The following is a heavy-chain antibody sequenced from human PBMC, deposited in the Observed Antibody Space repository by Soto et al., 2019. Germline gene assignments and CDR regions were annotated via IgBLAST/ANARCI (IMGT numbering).Heavy chain of an antibody. Sequence: EVQLLQSGGGLVQPGGSLRLSCAASGFPFSRYAMSWVRQAPGEGLEWVSVISGSGVSTYHLDSVKGRFTISRDTTKNTLYLQMNSRRAADTAVYYCMKLPARLSYFDYWGQGTLVTVS. CDR3: MKLPARLSYFDY. CDR2: ISGSGVST. V-gene: IGHV3-23*01. D-gene: IGHD2-2*01. J-gene: IGHJ4*02. CDR1: GFPFSRYA.